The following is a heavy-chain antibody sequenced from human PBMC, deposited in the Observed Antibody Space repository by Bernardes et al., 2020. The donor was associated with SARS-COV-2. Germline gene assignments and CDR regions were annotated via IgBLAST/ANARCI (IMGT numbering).Heavy chain of an antibody. V-gene: IGHV3-23*01. D-gene: IGHD3-10*01. CDR3: AKAPFKVRGERYWYFDV. J-gene: IGHJ2*01. CDR2: ISGSATNT. Sequence: GGSLRLSCAASGFIFSNYALSWVRQAPGKGLEWVSSISGSATNTYYADSVKGRFTISRDNSKNTLYLQVNGLRAEDTAVYYCAKAPFKVRGERYWYFDVWGRGTLVTVSS. CDR1: GFIFSNYA.